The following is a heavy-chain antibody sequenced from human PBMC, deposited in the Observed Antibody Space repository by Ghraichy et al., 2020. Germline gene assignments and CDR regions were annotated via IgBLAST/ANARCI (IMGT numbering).Heavy chain of an antibody. CDR1: GYTFTSYY. CDR3: ARGGNCGGDELFCLDDY. Sequence: ASVKVSCKASGYTFTSYYMHWVRQAPGQGLEWMGIINPSGGSTSYAQKFQGRVTMTRDTSTSTVYMELSSLRSEDTAVYYCARGGNCGGDELFCLDDYWGQGTLVTVSS. V-gene: IGHV1-46*01. CDR2: INPSGGST. J-gene: IGHJ4*02. D-gene: IGHD2-21*02.